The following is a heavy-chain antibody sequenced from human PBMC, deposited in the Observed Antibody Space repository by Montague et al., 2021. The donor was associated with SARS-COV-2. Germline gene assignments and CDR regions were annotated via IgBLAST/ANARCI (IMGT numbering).Heavy chain of an antibody. CDR1: GFTFSSYA. V-gene: IGHV3-30-3*01. Sequence: SLRLSCAASGFTFSSYAMHWVRQAPGKGLEWVAVISYDGSNKYYADSVKGRFTISRDNSKNTLYLQMNSLRAGDTAVYYCARVLLSGMDVWGQGTTVTVSS. CDR2: ISYDGSNK. CDR3: ARVLLSGMDV. J-gene: IGHJ6*02. D-gene: IGHD2-15*01.